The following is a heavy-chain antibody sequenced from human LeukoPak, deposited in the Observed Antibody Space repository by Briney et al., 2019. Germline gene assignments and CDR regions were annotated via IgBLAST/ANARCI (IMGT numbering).Heavy chain of an antibody. CDR2: INHSGFT. J-gene: IGHJ4*02. CDR1: SGSFSSYN. D-gene: IGHD6-19*01. V-gene: IGHV4-34*01. Sequence: SETLSLTCAIYSGSFSSYNWNWIRQPPGKGLEWIGEINHSGFTNYNQSLNSRVTMSVDTSKNQFSLNLTSVTAADTAVYYCAASGWTPGLDYWGQGTPVTVSS. CDR3: AASGWTPGLDY.